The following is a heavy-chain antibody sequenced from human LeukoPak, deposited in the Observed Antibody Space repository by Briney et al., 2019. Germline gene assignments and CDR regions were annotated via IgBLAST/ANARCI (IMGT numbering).Heavy chain of an antibody. CDR2: INPSGGST. Sequence: GASVKVSCKASGYTFTSYYMRWVRQAPGQGLEWMGIINPSGGSTSYAQKFQGRVTMTRDTSTSTVYMELSSLRSEDTAVYYCARSGLSKWLFLVHYFDYWGQGTLVTVSS. D-gene: IGHD3-22*01. V-gene: IGHV1-46*01. CDR1: GYTFTSYY. CDR3: ARSGLSKWLFLVHYFDY. J-gene: IGHJ4*02.